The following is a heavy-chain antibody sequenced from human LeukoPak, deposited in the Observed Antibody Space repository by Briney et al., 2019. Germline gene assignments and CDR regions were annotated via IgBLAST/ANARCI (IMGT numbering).Heavy chain of an antibody. J-gene: IGHJ3*02. CDR2: ISSSSSYI. V-gene: IGHV3-21*01. Sequence: PGGSLRLSCAASGFTFSSYSMNWVRQAPGMGLEWVSSISSSSSYIYYADSVKGRFTISRDNAKNSLYLQMNSLRAEDTAVYYCARDDYGGNLAYDAFDIWGQGTMVTVSS. CDR3: ARDDYGGNLAYDAFDI. CDR1: GFTFSSYS. D-gene: IGHD4-23*01.